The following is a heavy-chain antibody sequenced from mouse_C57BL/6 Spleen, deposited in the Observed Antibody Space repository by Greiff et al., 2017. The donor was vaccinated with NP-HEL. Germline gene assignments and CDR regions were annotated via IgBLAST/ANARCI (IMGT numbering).Heavy chain of an antibody. Sequence: QVQLKESGPGLVQPSQSLSITCTVSGFSLTSYGVHWVRQSPGKGLEWLGVIWSGGSTDYNAAFISRLSISKDNSKSQVFFKMNSLQADDTAIYYCARTSYGSSYPFAYWGQGTLVTVSA. CDR2: IWSGGST. J-gene: IGHJ3*01. CDR3: ARTSYGSSYPFAY. V-gene: IGHV2-2*01. CDR1: GFSLTSYG. D-gene: IGHD1-1*01.